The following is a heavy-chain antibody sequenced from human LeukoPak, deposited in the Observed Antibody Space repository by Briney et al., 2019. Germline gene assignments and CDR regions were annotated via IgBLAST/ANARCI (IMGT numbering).Heavy chain of an antibody. CDR3: ARSIRFDS. J-gene: IGHJ5*01. CDR1: GGSISSYY. V-gene: IGHV4-59*01. CDR2: IYLYNSVST. Sequence: KSSETLSLTCTVSGGSISSYYWGWIRQPPGEGLEWIGYIYLYNSVSTNYNPSLKSRVTISVDTSKNQFSLKLTSVTAADTAVYYCARSIRFDSWGQGSLVTVSA.